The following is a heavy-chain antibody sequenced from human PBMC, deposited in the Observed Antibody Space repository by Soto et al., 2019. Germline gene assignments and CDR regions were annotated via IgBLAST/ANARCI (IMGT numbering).Heavy chain of an antibody. J-gene: IGHJ6*02. V-gene: IGHV6-1*01. D-gene: IGHD6-13*01. CDR2: TYYRSKWYN. CDR3: ARVQYSRSWYFSYGMDV. Sequence: PSQTLSLTCAFSGDSVSSNSAAWNWIRQSPSRGLEWLGRTYYRSKWYNDYAVSVKSRITINPDTSKNQFSLQLNSVTPEDTAVYYCARVQYSRSWYFSYGMDVWGQGTTVTVSS. CDR1: GDSVSSNSAA.